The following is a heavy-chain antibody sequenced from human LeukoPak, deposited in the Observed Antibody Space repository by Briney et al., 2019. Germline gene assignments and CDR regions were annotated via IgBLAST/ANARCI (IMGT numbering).Heavy chain of an antibody. CDR3: SRDRGGGDIYFDY. CDR1: GFTFSSYG. J-gene: IGHJ4*02. Sequence: PGGSLRLSYAASGFTFSSYGMNWVRQAPGKGPEWISYISRSGATIYYADSVKGRFTISRDNAKNSLYLQMSSLGAEDTAIYYCSRDRGGGDIYFDYWGQGTLVTVSS. D-gene: IGHD2-21*02. CDR2: ISRSGATI. V-gene: IGHV3-48*03.